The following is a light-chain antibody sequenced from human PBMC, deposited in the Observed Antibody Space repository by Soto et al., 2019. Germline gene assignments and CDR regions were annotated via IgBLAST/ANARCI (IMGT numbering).Light chain of an antibody. Sequence: DIHMTQSRSYLSASAVGIVTITCRASQTISNYLNWYQHNPGKAPKLLISDASSLQSGVPSRFSGGGSGTDFTLTISNLQPEDFATYYCQQSYSTPITFGQGTRLEIK. CDR2: DAS. J-gene: IGKJ5*01. CDR3: QQSYSTPIT. CDR1: QTISNY. V-gene: IGKV1-39*01.